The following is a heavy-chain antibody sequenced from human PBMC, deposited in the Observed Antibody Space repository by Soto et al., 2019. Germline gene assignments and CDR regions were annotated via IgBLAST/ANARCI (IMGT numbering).Heavy chain of an antibody. D-gene: IGHD1-26*01. CDR2: IIPILGIA. CDR3: ARVGAPNVDY. CDR1: GGTSSSYT. Sequence: QVQLVQSGAEVKKPGSSVKVSCKASGGTSSSYTISWVRQAPGQGLEWMGRIIPILGIANYAQKFQGRVTITADKSTTTTYIELSSLRSEDTAVYYCARVGAPNVDYWGQGTLVTVSS. J-gene: IGHJ4*02. V-gene: IGHV1-69*02.